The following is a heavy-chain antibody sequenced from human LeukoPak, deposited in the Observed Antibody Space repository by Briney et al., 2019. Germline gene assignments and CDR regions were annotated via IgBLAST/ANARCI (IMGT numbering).Heavy chain of an antibody. CDR2: ISGDGAYT. CDR1: GFTFGNSG. Sequence: GGSLRLSCAASGFTFGNSGMSWVRQAPGKGLEWVSGISGDGAYTHYADSVKGRFTISRGNSKNTLDLQMNSLRADDTAVYYCATGRYGEILFDYWGQGTLVTVSS. J-gene: IGHJ4*02. D-gene: IGHD3-10*01. V-gene: IGHV3-23*01. CDR3: ATGRYGEILFDY.